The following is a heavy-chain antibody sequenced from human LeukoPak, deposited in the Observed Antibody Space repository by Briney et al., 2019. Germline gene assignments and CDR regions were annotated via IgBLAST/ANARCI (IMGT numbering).Heavy chain of an antibody. D-gene: IGHD6-13*01. CDR1: GGSTSSYY. CDR3: ARALPGIAAAGTFDY. Sequence: SETLSLTCTVSGGSTSSYYWSWIRQPPGKGLEWIGYIYYSGSTNYNPSLKSRVTISVDTSKNQFSLKLSSVTAADTAVYYCARALPGIAAAGTFDYWGQGTLVTVSS. V-gene: IGHV4-59*01. J-gene: IGHJ4*02. CDR2: IYYSGST.